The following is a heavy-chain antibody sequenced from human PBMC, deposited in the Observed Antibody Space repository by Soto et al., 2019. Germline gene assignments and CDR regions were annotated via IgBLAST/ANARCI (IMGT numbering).Heavy chain of an antibody. D-gene: IGHD3-16*01. CDR2: LSPYTGNT. V-gene: IGHV1-18*01. Sequence: QVQLVQSGDEVKKPGASVKVSCKASGYIFVNYGIAWVRQAPGQGLEWMGWLSPYTGNTHSATQVQGRLTMTTDTSTSTAYMDLGSLTSDDTAVYYCVMVDNYVTPTPQDVWGQGTTVTVSS. CDR1: GYIFVNYG. J-gene: IGHJ6*02. CDR3: VMVDNYVTPTPQDV.